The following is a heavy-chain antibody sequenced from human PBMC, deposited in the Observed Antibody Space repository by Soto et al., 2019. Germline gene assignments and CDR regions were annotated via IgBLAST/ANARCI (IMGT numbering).Heavy chain of an antibody. V-gene: IGHV3-11*06. CDR3: ARDGYGFGKGYSLDH. D-gene: IGHD5-18*01. Sequence: QVQLVESGGGLVKPVGSLRLSCAASGLSLSDYYMTWIRQAQGKGQEWVSDISFSSSYTNYADSVKGRFTISRDNAKNSPYLQMNSLRAEDTAVYYCARDGYGFGKGYSLDHWGQGTLVTVSS. CDR2: ISFSSSYT. J-gene: IGHJ4*02. CDR1: GLSLSDYY.